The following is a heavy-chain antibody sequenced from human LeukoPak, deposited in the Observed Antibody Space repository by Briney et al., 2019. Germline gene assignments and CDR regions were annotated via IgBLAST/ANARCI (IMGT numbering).Heavy chain of an antibody. D-gene: IGHD3-10*01. CDR3: ARDLVLARGVMYDY. CDR1: GFTFSSYA. CDR2: IYSGGST. Sequence: GGTLRLSCAASGFTFSSYAMSWVRQAPGKGLEWVSVIYSGGSTYYADSVKGRFTISRDNSKNTLYLQMNSLRAEDTAVYYCARDLVLARGVMYDYWGQGTLVTVSS. J-gene: IGHJ4*02. V-gene: IGHV3-66*01.